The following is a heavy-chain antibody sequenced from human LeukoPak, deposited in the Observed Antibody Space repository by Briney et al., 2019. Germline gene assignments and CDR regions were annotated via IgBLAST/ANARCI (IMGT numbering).Heavy chain of an antibody. CDR2: IYTSGST. D-gene: IGHD3-16*01. CDR3: ARQGGAVYRDYYYYMDV. Sequence: PSETLSLTCAVSGGSISSYYWRWIRQPPGKGLEWIGYIYTSGSTNYNPSLKSRVTISVDTSKNQFSLKLSSVTAADTAVYYCARQGGAVYRDYYYYMDVWGKGTTVTVSS. CDR1: GGSISSYY. V-gene: IGHV4-4*09. J-gene: IGHJ6*03.